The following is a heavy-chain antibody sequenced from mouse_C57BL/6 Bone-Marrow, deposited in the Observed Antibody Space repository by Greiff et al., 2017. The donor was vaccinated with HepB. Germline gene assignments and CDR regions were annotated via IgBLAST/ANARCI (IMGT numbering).Heavy chain of an antibody. Sequence: VQLQQSGAELVRPGASVKLSCTASGFNIKDDYMHWVKQRPEQGLEWIGWIDPENGDTEYASKFQGKATITAGTSSHTAYLQLSSLTSEDTAVYYCTTGDYDWAYWGQGTLVTVSA. J-gene: IGHJ3*01. V-gene: IGHV14-4*01. CDR2: IDPENGDT. CDR3: TTGDYDWAY. D-gene: IGHD2-4*01. CDR1: GFNIKDDY.